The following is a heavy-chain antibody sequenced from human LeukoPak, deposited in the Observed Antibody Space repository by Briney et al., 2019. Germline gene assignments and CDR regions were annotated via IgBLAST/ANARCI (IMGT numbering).Heavy chain of an antibody. D-gene: IGHD3-22*01. CDR2: ISSSSSTI. CDR1: GFTFSSDW. V-gene: IGHV3-48*01. J-gene: IGHJ4*02. Sequence: PGGSLRLSCAASGFTFSSDWMSWVRQAPGKGLEWVSYISSSSSTIYYADSVKGRFTISRDNAKNSLYLQMNSLRAEDTAVYYCAKMGNREYYDSSGYFDYWGQGTLVTVSS. CDR3: AKMGNREYYDSSGYFDY.